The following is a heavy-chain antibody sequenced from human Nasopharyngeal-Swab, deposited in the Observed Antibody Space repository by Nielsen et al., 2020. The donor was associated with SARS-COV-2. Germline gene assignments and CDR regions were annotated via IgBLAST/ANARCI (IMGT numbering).Heavy chain of an antibody. V-gene: IGHV4-39*07. CDR2: INHSGST. D-gene: IGHD5-18*01. CDR1: GGSISSGGYY. Sequence: SETLSLTCTVSGGSISSGGYYWSWIRQHPGKGLEWIGEINHSGSTNYNPSLKSRVTISVDTSKNQFSLKLSSVTAADTAVYYCARGPRGRGYSYGRVGYWGQGTLVTVSS. CDR3: ARGPRGRGYSYGRVGY. J-gene: IGHJ4*02.